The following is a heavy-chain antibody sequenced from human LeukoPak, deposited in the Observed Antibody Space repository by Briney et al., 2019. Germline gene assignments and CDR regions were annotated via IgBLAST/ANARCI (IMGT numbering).Heavy chain of an antibody. D-gene: IGHD3-22*01. Sequence: PSETLSLTCTVSGGSISSCSYYWSWIRQPAGKGLEWNGCIYTSGSTNNNPSRKSRVTISVDTSKNQLSLKLRSVTPAATAVYYCARERRITMIGWYFVYWGQGTLVTLSS. V-gene: IGHV4-61*02. J-gene: IGHJ4*02. CDR2: IYTSGST. CDR1: GGSISSCSYY. CDR3: ARERRITMIGWYFVY.